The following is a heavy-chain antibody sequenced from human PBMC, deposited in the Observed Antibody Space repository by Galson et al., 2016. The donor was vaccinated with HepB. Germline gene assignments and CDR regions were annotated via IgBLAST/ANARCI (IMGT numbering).Heavy chain of an antibody. J-gene: IGHJ4*02. CDR3: ARIRGYKTDY. CDR1: GGSFSSYY. CDR2: INHSGGT. Sequence: SEILSLTCAVYGGSFSSYYWSWIRQPPTKGLEWIGEINHSGGTYYNPSLKSRVTISVDTSKKQFSLKLSSVTAADTAVYYCARIRGYKTDYWGQGTLVTVSS. D-gene: IGHD5-24*01. V-gene: IGHV4-34*01.